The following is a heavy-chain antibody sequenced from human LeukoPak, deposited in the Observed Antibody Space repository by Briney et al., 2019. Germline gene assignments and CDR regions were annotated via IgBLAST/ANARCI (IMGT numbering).Heavy chain of an antibody. CDR2: IYYGGST. V-gene: IGHV4-59*01. D-gene: IGHD3-22*01. CDR1: GGSISSYY. CDR3: ARQSGERLYYYDSSEYYFDY. Sequence: SETLSLTCTVSGGSISSYYWSWTRQPPGKGLEWIGYIYYGGSTNYNPSLKSRVTISVDTSKNQFSLKLSSVTAADTAVYYCARQSGERLYYYDSSEYYFDYWGQGTLVTVSS. J-gene: IGHJ4*02.